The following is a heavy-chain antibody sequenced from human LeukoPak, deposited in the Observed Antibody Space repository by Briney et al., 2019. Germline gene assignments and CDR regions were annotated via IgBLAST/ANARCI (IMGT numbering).Heavy chain of an antibody. V-gene: IGHV3-48*04. J-gene: IGHJ4*02. D-gene: IGHD4-17*01. CDR3: ARVGYGDYVLGYFDY. Sequence: GGSLRLSCAASAFTFRSYAMIWVRQAPGKGLEWVSYISSSGSTIYYADSVKGRFIISRDNAKNSLYLQTNSLRAEDTAVYYCARVGYGDYVLGYFDYWGQGTLVTVSS. CDR1: AFTFRSYA. CDR2: ISSSGSTI.